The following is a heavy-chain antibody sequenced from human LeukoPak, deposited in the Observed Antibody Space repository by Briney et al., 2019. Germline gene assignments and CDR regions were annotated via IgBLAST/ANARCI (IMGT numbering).Heavy chain of an antibody. V-gene: IGHV3-7*01. CDR2: IKQDGSEK. J-gene: IGHJ4*02. D-gene: IGHD2-8*01. CDR1: GFTFSRYW. CDR3: ARVSCTNGVCYGFDF. Sequence: PGGSLRLSCAASGFTFSRYWISWVRQAPGKGLEWVANIKQDGSEKYYVDSVKGRSTISRDNAKNSLFLQMNSLRGEDTAVYYCARVSCTNGVCYGFDFWGQGTLVTVSS.